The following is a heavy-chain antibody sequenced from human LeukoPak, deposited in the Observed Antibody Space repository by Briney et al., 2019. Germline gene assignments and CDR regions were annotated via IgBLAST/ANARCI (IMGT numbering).Heavy chain of an antibody. CDR2: MNPNSGNT. D-gene: IGHD2-15*01. CDR3: ARTAPPRYCSGGGCYSGYYYYYYMDV. J-gene: IGHJ6*03. CDR1: GYTFTSYD. V-gene: IGHV1-8*01. Sequence: ASAKVSCKASGYTFTSYDINWVRQATGQGLEWMGWMNPNSGNTGYAQKFQGRVTMTRNTSISTAYMELSSLRSEDTAVYYCARTAPPRYCSGGGCYSGYYYYYYMDVWGKGTTVTVSS.